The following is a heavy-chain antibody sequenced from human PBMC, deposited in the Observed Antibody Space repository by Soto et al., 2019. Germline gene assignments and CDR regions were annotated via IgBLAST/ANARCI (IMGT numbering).Heavy chain of an antibody. CDR3: ARDPYYESSGYLASNGMDV. CDR2: IYSDGST. V-gene: IGHV3-53*04. J-gene: IGHJ6*02. D-gene: IGHD3-22*01. CDR1: GFTVSSNY. Sequence: EVQLVESGGGLVQPGGSLRLSCAASGFTVSSNYMSWVRQAPGKGLEWVSVIYSDGSTYYADSVKGRFTISRHNSKNTLYLQMHSLRAEDTAVYYCARDPYYESSGYLASNGMDVWGQGTTVTVS.